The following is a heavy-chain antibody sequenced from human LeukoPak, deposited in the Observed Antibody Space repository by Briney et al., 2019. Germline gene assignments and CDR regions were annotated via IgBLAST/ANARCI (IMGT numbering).Heavy chain of an antibody. CDR3: ARDSSSWYSSY. J-gene: IGHJ4*02. CDR1: GYTFTSYG. Sequence: ASVKVSCKASGYTFTSYGISWVRQAPGQGLEWMGWISAYNGNTKYTQKFQGRVTMTTDTSTSTAYIELRSLRSDDTAVYYCARDSSSWYSSYWGQGTLVTVSS. V-gene: IGHV1-18*01. CDR2: ISAYNGNT. D-gene: IGHD6-13*01.